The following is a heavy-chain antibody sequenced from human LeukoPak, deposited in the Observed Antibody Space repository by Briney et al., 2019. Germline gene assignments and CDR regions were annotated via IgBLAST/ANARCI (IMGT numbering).Heavy chain of an antibody. CDR3: TIQLPIDY. CDR2: IRSKANSYAT. CDR1: GVTFSGSA. Sequence: GGSLRLSCAASGVTFSGSAMHWVRQASGKGLEWVGRIRSKANSYATAYAASVKGRFTISRDDSKNTAYLQMNSLKTEDTAVYYCTIQLPIDYWGQGTLVTVSS. J-gene: IGHJ4*02. V-gene: IGHV3-73*01.